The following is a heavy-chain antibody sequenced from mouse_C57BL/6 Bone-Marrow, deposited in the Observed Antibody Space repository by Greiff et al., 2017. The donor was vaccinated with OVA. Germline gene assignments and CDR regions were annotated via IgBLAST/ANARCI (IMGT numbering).Heavy chain of an antibody. Sequence: VQLQQSGAELVMPGASVKLSCKASGYTFTSYWMHWVKQRPGQGLEWIGEIDPSDSYTNYNQKFKGKSTLTVDKSSSTAYMQLSSLTSEDSAVYYCARICYAMDYWGQGTSVTVSS. CDR2: IDPSDSYT. CDR3: ARICYAMDY. J-gene: IGHJ4*01. CDR1: GYTFTSYW. V-gene: IGHV1-69*01.